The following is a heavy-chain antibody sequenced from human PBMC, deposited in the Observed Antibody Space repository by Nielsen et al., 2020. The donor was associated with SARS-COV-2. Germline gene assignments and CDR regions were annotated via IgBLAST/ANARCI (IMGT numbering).Heavy chain of an antibody. CDR3: ARHSNYYGSGTMSGWFDP. V-gene: IGHV5-51*01. CDR2: IYPGDSDT. D-gene: IGHD3-10*01. CDR1: GYRFTSYW. J-gene: IGHJ5*02. Sequence: GGSLRLSCEASGYRFTSYWIAWVRQMPGKGLEWVGIIYPGDSDTRYSPSFQDQVTMSVDKSLRTAYLQWSSLKASDTAMYYCARHSNYYGSGTMSGWFDPWGQGTLVTVSS.